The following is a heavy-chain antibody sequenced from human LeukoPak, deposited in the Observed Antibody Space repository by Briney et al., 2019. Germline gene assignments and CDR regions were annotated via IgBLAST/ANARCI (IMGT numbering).Heavy chain of an antibody. Sequence: GGSLRLSCAASGFIFDDYGMSWVRQPPGKGLEWVSGINWHGGSKGYVDSVKGRFTISSDNAKNYLYRPMNSLRGEDTALYYCARGGYSGPSDIWGQGTMVTVSS. CDR3: ARGGYSGPSDI. CDR2: INWHGGSK. D-gene: IGHD5-12*01. CDR1: GFIFDDYG. V-gene: IGHV3-20*04. J-gene: IGHJ3*02.